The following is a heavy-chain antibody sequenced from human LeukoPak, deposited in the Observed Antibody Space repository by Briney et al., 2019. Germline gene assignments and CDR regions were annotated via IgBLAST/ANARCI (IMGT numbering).Heavy chain of an antibody. CDR1: GGSISSGSYY. Sequence: PSETLSLTCTVSGGSISSGSYYWSWIRQPAGKGLEWIGRIYTSGSTNYNPSLKSRVTIPVDTSKNQFSLKLSSVTAADTAVYYCASRGTNLAPGEYSSPEVLYYFDYWGQGTLVTVSS. J-gene: IGHJ4*02. CDR3: ASRGTNLAPGEYSSPEVLYYFDY. D-gene: IGHD6-6*01. CDR2: IYTSGST. V-gene: IGHV4-61*02.